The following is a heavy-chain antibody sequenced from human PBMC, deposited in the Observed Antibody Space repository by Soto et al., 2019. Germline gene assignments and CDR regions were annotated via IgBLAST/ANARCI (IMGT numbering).Heavy chain of an antibody. Sequence: QVQLVQSGTEVKKPGSSVKVSCKASGGTFSNYPINWVRQAPGQGLEWMGSIFPLTDIPDYAQNFQARDTINADKSTSTAYMGLSSVASDETAMYFCARGSLVVLYCFDAWGQGTPVTVSS. CDR2: IFPLTDIP. CDR3: ARGSLVVLYCFDA. J-gene: IGHJ4*02. V-gene: IGHV1-69*02. CDR1: GGTFSNYP. D-gene: IGHD3-10*01.